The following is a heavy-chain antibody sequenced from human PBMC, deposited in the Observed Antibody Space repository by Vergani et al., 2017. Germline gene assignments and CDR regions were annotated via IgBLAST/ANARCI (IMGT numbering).Heavy chain of an antibody. V-gene: IGHV3-23*01. CDR1: GFTFSSYA. CDR3: AKDYADSSGYWDY. Sequence: EVQLLESGGGLVQPGGPLRLSCAASGFTFSSYAMSWVRQAPGKGLAWVSAISGSGGSTYYADSVKGRFTISRDNSKNTLYLQMNSLRAEDTAVYYCAKDYADSSGYWDYWGQGTLVTVSS. CDR2: ISGSGGST. D-gene: IGHD3-22*01. J-gene: IGHJ4*02.